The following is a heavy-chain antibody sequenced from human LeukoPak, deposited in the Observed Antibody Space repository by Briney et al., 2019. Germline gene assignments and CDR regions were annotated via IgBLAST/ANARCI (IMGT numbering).Heavy chain of an antibody. CDR1: GGTFSSYA. CDR2: IIPIFGTA. CDR3: ARDGPGGDYDRYLDL. J-gene: IGHJ2*01. V-gene: IGHV1-69*13. Sequence: ASVKVSCKASGGTFSSYAISWVRQAPGQGLEWMGGIIPIFGTANYAQKFQGRVTITADESTSTAYMELSSLRSEDTAVYYCARDGPGGDYDRYLDLWGRGTLVTVSS. D-gene: IGHD4-17*01.